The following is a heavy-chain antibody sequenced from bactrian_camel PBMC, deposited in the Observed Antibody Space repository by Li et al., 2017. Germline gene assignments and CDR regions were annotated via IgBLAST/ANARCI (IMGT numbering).Heavy chain of an antibody. J-gene: IGHJ7*01. D-gene: IGHD1*01. CDR1: GSPGCTYD. Sequence: HVQLVESGGGSVQAGGSLTLSCVAPGSPGCTYDIIWYRQVPGKGRDFVARIDTDGSADYAGPVKGRFTVSRDNAKNTVYLQMNSLRPEDTGMYYCAAEYEFGACSRNPDGLDYWGKGTQVTVS. CDR2: IDTDGSA. V-gene: IGHV3S53*01.